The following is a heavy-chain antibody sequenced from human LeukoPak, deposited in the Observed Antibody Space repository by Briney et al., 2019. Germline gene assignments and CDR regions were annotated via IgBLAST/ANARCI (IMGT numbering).Heavy chain of an antibody. D-gene: IGHD2-2*01. V-gene: IGHV3-7*01. CDR3: ARSQYLAFDVFDF. J-gene: IGHJ3*01. Sequence: GGSLRLSCVTSGFSLSNYWMGWVRQAPGMGLEWVANIKQDGSEKYYVDSVKGRFIISRDNVGNSLYLQMHSLRAEDTAVYYCARSQYLAFDVFDFWGQGTMVTVSS. CDR2: IKQDGSEK. CDR1: GFSLSNYW.